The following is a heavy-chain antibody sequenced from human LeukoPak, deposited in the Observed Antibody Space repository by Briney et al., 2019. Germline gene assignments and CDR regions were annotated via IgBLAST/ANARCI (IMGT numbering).Heavy chain of an antibody. V-gene: IGHV4-30-4*01. J-gene: IGHJ1*01. D-gene: IGHD2-2*01. Sequence: SETLSLTCTVSGGSISSGDYYWSWIRQPPGKGLEWIAYMYYSGSTYYNPSLKSRVTISVDTSKNQFSLKLSSVTAADAAVYYCARASGSTSRTAYGGYFQHWGQGTLVTVSS. CDR2: MYYSGST. CDR1: GGSISSGDYY. CDR3: ARASGSTSRTAYGGYFQH.